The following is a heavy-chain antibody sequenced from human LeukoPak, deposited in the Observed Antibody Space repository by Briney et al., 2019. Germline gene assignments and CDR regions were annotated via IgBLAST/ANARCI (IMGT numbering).Heavy chain of an antibody. Sequence: GGSLRLSCAASGFTFTTSAMTCVRQAPGKGLEWVSAISGSGSSTYYADSVKGRFTISRDNSKNTLILQMNRLRAEDTAVYYCANSGREYYDYIWGSYIFDHWGQGTLVTVSS. V-gene: IGHV3-23*01. J-gene: IGHJ4*02. D-gene: IGHD3-16*01. CDR2: ISGSGSST. CDR1: GFTFTTSA. CDR3: ANSGREYYDYIWGSYIFDH.